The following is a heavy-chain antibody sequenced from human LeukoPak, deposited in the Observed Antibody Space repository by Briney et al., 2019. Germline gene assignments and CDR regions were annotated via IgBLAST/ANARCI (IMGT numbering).Heavy chain of an antibody. V-gene: IGHV3-23*01. CDR3: AKGPGSSWYGGENY. D-gene: IGHD6-13*01. J-gene: IGHJ4*02. CDR1: GFTFSSYA. Sequence: PGGSLRLSCAASGFTFSSYAMSWVRQAPGKGLEWVSAISGSGGSTYYADSVKGRFTISRDNSKNTLYLQMNSLRAEDTAVYYCAKGPGSSWYGGENYWGQGTLVTVSS. CDR2: ISGSGGST.